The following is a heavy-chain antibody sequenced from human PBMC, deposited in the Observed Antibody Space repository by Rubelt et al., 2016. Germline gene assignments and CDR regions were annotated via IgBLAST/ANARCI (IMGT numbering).Heavy chain of an antibody. CDR3: ARSDIVATITDY. V-gene: IGHV3-48*03. Sequence: EVQLVESGGGLVQPGGSLRLSCAASGFTFSSYEMNWVRQAPGKGLAWVSYISRSGSAIYYADSRNGRFTISGDNAKHALYRKRNGLRAEDTAVYYCARSDIVATITDYWGQGTRVTVSS. D-gene: IGHD5-12*01. CDR2: ISRSGSAI. J-gene: IGHJ4*02. CDR1: GFTFSSYE.